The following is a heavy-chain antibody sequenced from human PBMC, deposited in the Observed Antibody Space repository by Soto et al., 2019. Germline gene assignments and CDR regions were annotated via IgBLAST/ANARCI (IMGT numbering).Heavy chain of an antibody. V-gene: IGHV1-46*01. Sequence: ASVKVSCKASGYTFTSYYMHWVRQAPGQGLEWMGIINPSGGSTSYAQKFQGRVTMTRDTSTSTVYMELSSLRSEDTAVYYCARVQPRYYGSGSAHYYYYYGMDVWGQGTTVTVSS. CDR3: ARVQPRYYGSGSAHYYYYYGMDV. CDR1: GYTFTSYY. CDR2: INPSGGST. D-gene: IGHD3-10*01. J-gene: IGHJ6*02.